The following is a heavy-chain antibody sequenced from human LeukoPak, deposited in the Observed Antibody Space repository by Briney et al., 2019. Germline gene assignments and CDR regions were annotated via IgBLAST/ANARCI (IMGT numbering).Heavy chain of an antibody. CDR1: GGSISSYY. Sequence: PETLSLTCTVSGGSISSYYWSWIRQPPGKGLEWIGYIYYSGSTNYNPSLKSRVTISVDTSKNQFSLKLSSVTAADTAVYYCARGLQGGGNSIDYWGQGTLVTVSS. V-gene: IGHV4-59*01. D-gene: IGHD4-23*01. J-gene: IGHJ4*02. CDR2: IYYSGST. CDR3: ARGLQGGGNSIDY.